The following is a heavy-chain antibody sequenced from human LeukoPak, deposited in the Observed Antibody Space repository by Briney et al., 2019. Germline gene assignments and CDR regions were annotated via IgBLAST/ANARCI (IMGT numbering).Heavy chain of an antibody. J-gene: IGHJ4*02. CDR1: GYTFTSYY. CDR3: ARDMNGGGFTVWFFDY. CDR2: INPSGGST. D-gene: IGHD3-16*01. Sequence: GASVKVSCKASGYTFTSYYMHWVRQAPGQGLEWMGIINPSGGSTSYAQKFQGRVTMTRDMSTSTVNMELSSLRSEDTAVYYCARDMNGGGFTVWFFDYWGQGTLVTVSS. V-gene: IGHV1-46*01.